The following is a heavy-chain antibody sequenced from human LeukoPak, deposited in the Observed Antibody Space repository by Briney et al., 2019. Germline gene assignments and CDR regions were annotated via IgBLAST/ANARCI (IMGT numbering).Heavy chain of an antibody. CDR1: GDSISNDGYY. CDR2: IYYSGST. V-gene: IGHV4-61*08. J-gene: IGHJ5*02. Sequence: SETLSLTCTVSGDSISNDGYYWSWIRQPPGKGLEWIGYIYYSGSTNYNPSLKSRVTISVDTSKNQFSLKLSSVTAADTAVYYCARHLPHNWFDPWGQGTLVTVSS. CDR3: ARHLPHNWFDP.